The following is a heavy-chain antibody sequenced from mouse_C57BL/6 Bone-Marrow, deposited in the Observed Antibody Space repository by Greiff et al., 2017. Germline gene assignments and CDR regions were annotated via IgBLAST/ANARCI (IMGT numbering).Heavy chain of an antibody. CDR1: GYAFTNYL. CDR3: ARPGIYYYGSRYAMDY. Sequence: VMLVESGAELVRPGTSVKVSCKASGYAFTNYLIEWVKQRPGQGLEWIGVINPGSGGTNYNEKFKGKATLTADKSSSTAYMQLSSLTSEDSAVYFCARPGIYYYGSRYAMDYWGQGTSVTVSS. D-gene: IGHD1-1*01. V-gene: IGHV1-54*01. CDR2: INPGSGGT. J-gene: IGHJ4*01.